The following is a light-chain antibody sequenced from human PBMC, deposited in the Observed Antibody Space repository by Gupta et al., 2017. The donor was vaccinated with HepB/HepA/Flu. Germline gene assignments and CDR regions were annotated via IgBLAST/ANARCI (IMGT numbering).Light chain of an antibody. Sequence: SSALTQDPAVSVALGQTVRITCQGDSLRSYYASWYQQKPGQAPVLVIYGKNNRPSGIPDRFSGSSSGNTASLTITGAQAEEEADYYCNSRDSSGNHEVFGGGTKLTVL. J-gene: IGLJ3*02. CDR3: NSRDSSGNHEV. CDR1: SLRSYY. V-gene: IGLV3-19*01. CDR2: GKN.